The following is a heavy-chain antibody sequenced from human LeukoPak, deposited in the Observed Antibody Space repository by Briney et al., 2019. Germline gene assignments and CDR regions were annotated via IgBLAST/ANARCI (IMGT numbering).Heavy chain of an antibody. Sequence: GSLRLSCAASGFTFSTYWMSWVRQAPGKGLEWVSSISSGTTYIYYADSLKGRFTISRDNAKSSLYLQMNSLRAEDTAVYYCARASDYGDYFSGMDVWGQGTTVTVSS. CDR2: ISSGTTYI. CDR1: GFTFSTYW. V-gene: IGHV3-21*01. CDR3: ARASDYGDYFSGMDV. J-gene: IGHJ6*02. D-gene: IGHD4-17*01.